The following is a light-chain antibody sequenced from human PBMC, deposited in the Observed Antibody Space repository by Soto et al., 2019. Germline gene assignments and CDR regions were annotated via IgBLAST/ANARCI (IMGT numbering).Light chain of an antibody. CDR2: AAS. J-gene: IGKJ5*01. V-gene: IGKV1-8*01. CDR3: QQYYSYPHT. Sequence: AIRMTQSPSSFSASTGDRVTNTCRASQGISSYLAWYQQKPGKAPKLLIYAASTLQSGVPSRFSGSGSGTDFTLTISCLQSEDFATYYCQQYYSYPHTFGQGTRLEIK. CDR1: QGISSY.